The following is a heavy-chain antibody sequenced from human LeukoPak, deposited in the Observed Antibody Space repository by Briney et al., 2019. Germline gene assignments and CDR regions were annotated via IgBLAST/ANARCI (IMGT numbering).Heavy chain of an antibody. D-gene: IGHD2-15*01. CDR2: ISSSDSTI. V-gene: IGHV3-11*01. CDR3: AKGVGYCSGGSCQQFDY. J-gene: IGHJ4*02. Sequence: PGGSLRLSCAASGFTFSDYYMSWIRQAPGKGLEWVSYISSSDSTIYYADSVKGRITISRDNSKNTLYLQMNSLRAEDTAVYYCAKGVGYCSGGSCQQFDYWGQGTLVTVSS. CDR1: GFTFSDYY.